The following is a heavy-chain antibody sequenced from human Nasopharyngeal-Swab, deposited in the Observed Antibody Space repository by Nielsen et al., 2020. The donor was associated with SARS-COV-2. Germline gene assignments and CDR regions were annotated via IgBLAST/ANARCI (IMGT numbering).Heavy chain of an antibody. CDR2: IIPIFGTA. CDR1: GGTFSSYA. CDR3: ASGSGYYLAKSD. V-gene: IGHV1-69*13. J-gene: IGHJ4*02. Sequence: SVKVSCKASGGTFSSYAISWVRQAPGQGLEWMGGIIPIFGTANYAQKFQGRVTITADESTSTAYMELSSLRSGDTAVYYCASGSGYYLAKSDWGQGTLVTVSS. D-gene: IGHD3-22*01.